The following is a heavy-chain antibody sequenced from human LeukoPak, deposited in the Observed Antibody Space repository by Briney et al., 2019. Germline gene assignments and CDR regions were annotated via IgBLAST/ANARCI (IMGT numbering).Heavy chain of an antibody. Sequence: SETLSLTCTVSGGSISSYYWSWIRQPPGKGLEWIAYIYYSGSTNYNPSLKSRVTISVDTSKNQFSLKLSSVTAADTAVYYCARHLYYGSGSYYYYYMDVWGKGTTVTVSS. J-gene: IGHJ6*03. CDR2: IYYSGST. D-gene: IGHD3-10*01. V-gene: IGHV4-59*08. CDR1: GGSISSYY. CDR3: ARHLYYGSGSYYYYYMDV.